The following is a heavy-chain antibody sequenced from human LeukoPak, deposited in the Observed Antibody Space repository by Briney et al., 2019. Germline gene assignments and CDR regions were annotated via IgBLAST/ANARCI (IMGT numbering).Heavy chain of an antibody. CDR3: ARDRSQAAIEDYWFDP. CDR1: GGSISSYY. Sequence: PSETLSLTCTVSGGSISSYYWSWIRQPAGKGLEWIGRIYTSRSTNYNPSLKSRVTMSVDTSKNQFSLKLSSVTAADTAVYYCARDRSQAAIEDYWFDPWGQGTLVTVSS. D-gene: IGHD2-2*02. J-gene: IGHJ5*02. CDR2: IYTSRST. V-gene: IGHV4-4*07.